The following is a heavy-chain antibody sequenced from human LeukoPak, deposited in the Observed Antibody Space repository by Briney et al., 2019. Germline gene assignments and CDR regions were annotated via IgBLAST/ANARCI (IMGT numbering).Heavy chain of an antibody. Sequence: SETLSLTCTVSGGSISSYYWSWLRQPPGKGLGWIGYIYYSGSTNYNPSLKSRVTISVDTSKNQFSLKLSSVTAPGTAVYYCARVPEAAAGTGYFDYWGQGTLVTVSS. J-gene: IGHJ4*02. V-gene: IGHV4-59*01. CDR1: GGSISSYY. CDR2: IYYSGST. D-gene: IGHD6-13*01. CDR3: ARVPEAAAGTGYFDY.